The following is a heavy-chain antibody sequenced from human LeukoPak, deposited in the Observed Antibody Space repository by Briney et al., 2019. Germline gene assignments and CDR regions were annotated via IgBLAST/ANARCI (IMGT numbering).Heavy chain of an antibody. CDR1: GFTFSSYW. CDR3: AREEYCSSTSCYDY. V-gene: IGHV3-7*03. Sequence: GGSLRLSCVASGFTFSSYWMSWVRQAPGKGLEWVANMKQDGSEKYYVDSVKGRFTISRDNAKNSLYLQMNSLRAEDTAVYYCAREEYCSSTSCYDYWGQGTLVTVSS. D-gene: IGHD2-2*01. CDR2: MKQDGSEK. J-gene: IGHJ4*02.